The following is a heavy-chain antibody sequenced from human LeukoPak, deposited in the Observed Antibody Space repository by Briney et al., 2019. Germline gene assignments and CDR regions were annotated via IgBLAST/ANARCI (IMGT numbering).Heavy chain of an antibody. V-gene: IGHV1-24*01. CDR1: GYTLTELS. J-gene: IGHJ4*02. D-gene: IGHD3-3*01. Sequence: ASVKVSCKVSGYTLTELSMHWVRQAPGKGLEWMGGFDPEDGGTIYAQKFQGRVTMTEDTSTDTAYMELSSLRSEDTAVYYCATGPYYDFWSGYLKGYFDYWGQGTLVTVSS. CDR3: ATGPYYDFWSGYLKGYFDY. CDR2: FDPEDGGT.